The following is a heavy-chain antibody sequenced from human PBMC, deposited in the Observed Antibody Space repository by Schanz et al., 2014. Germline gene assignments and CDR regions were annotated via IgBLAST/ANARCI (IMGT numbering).Heavy chain of an antibody. V-gene: IGHV1-18*04. D-gene: IGHD6-13*01. CDR2: INVYNGDT. CDR1: GYTFPSYG. CDR3: ARNIIATARAYDI. J-gene: IGHJ3*02. Sequence: QVKLVQSGSEVKKPGASVKVSCKASGYTFPSYGISWVRQAPGQGLEWMGWINVYNGDTKFAKTFQVRVTLTTDTSTSTAYMELRSLRSDDTAVYYCARNIIATARAYDIWGQGTMVTVSS.